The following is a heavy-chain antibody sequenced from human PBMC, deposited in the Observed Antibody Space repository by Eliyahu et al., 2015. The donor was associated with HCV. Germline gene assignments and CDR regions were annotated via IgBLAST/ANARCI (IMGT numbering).Heavy chain of an antibody. J-gene: IGHJ4*02. CDR3: GRALYCSAGSCSSGFEY. V-gene: IGHV3-48*02. Sequence: EVQLVESGGGLVQPGGSLRLSCVTSGFTFSSYTMNWVRQAPGKGLEWVSYISSSSNTIYYADSVRGRFTISRDNAKNSLYLQMNNLRDEDTAVYYCGRALYCSAGSCSSGFEYWGQGTLVTVSS. D-gene: IGHD2-15*01. CDR1: GFTFSSYT. CDR2: ISSSSNTI.